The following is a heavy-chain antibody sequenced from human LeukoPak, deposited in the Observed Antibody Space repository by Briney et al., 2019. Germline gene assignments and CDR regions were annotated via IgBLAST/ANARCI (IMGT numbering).Heavy chain of an antibody. CDR3: AKAGAVAGDTDAFDI. J-gene: IGHJ3*02. V-gene: IGHV4-59*01. CDR2: IYYSGST. CDR1: GGSLRSYY. Sequence: SETLSLTCTVSGGSLRSYYWSWLRQPSGKGLEWIGYIYYSGSTNYNPSLTSRVTISVDTSKNQFSLKLSSVTAADTAVYYCAKAGAVAGDTDAFDIWGQGTMVTVSS. D-gene: IGHD6-19*01.